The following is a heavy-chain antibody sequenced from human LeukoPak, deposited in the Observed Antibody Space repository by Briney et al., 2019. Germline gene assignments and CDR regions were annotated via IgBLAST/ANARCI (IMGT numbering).Heavy chain of an antibody. CDR1: GFTFSSYS. CDR3: ARGLRAVAGTFYY. D-gene: IGHD6-19*01. J-gene: IGHJ4*02. CDR2: ISSSNSFI. Sequence: GGSLRLSCAASGFTFSSYSMHWVRQAPGKGLEWVSTISSSNSFIYYADSVKGRFTISRDNAKNSLYLQMNSLRAEDTALYYCARGLRAVAGTFYYWGQGTLVTVSS. V-gene: IGHV3-21*01.